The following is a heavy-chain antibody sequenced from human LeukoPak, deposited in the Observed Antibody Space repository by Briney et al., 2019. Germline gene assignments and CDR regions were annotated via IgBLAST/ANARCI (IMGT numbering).Heavy chain of an antibody. CDR2: ISSSSSYI. CDR1: GFTFSTYS. CDR3: ARDGSRVHTPLDY. V-gene: IGHV3-21*01. D-gene: IGHD1-26*01. Sequence: GGSLRLSCAASGFTFSTYSMNWVRRSPGPGLKGVSYISSSSSYIYYADSVKGRFTISRDNAKNSLYLQMNSLRAEDTAVYYCARDGSRVHTPLDYWGQGTLVTVSS. J-gene: IGHJ4*02.